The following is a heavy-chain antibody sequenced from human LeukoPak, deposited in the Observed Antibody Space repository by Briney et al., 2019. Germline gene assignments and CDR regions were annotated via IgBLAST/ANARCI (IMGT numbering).Heavy chain of an antibody. CDR1: GFTFSTYG. D-gene: IGHD3-22*01. Sequence: PGRSLRLSCAASGFTFSTYGMQWVRQAPGKGLEWVAAIWYDGSEKYYADSVKGRFTISRDNSKNTLYVQMNSLRAEDTAVYYCARDVSSGYLGFDYWGQGTLVTVFS. V-gene: IGHV3-33*01. CDR2: IWYDGSEK. J-gene: IGHJ4*02. CDR3: ARDVSSGYLGFDY.